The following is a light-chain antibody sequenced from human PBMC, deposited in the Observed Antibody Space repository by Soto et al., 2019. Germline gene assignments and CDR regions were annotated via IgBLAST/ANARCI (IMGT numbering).Light chain of an antibody. CDR2: DAS. Sequence: DIVLTQSPATLSLSPGERATLSCRASQSVSRDFAWYQQKPGQAPRLLIYDASNRATGIPVRFSGSGSGTDFTLTINSLPPEDFAVYYCQHRHNFGPGTKVDFK. V-gene: IGKV3-11*01. CDR1: QSVSRD. CDR3: QHRHN. J-gene: IGKJ3*01.